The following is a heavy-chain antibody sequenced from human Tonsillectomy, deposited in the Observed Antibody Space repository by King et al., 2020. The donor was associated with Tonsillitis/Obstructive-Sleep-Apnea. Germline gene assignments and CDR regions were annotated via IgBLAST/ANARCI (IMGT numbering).Heavy chain of an antibody. CDR2: IYYTGST. V-gene: IGHV4-39*01. Sequence: QLQESGPGLVKPSETLSLTCTVSGGSISGTNYYWGWIRQPPGKGLEWIGSIYYTGSTYYNPSLERRVTIFVDTSKNQFSLKLSSVAAAAPAVYYCAGHGGSGWYGGWFDPCGQGTLVTVSS. CDR1: GGSISGTNYY. D-gene: IGHD6-19*01. J-gene: IGHJ5*02. CDR3: AGHGGSGWYGGWFDP.